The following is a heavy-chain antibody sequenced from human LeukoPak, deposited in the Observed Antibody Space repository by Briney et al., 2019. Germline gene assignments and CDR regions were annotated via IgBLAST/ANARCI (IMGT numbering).Heavy chain of an antibody. V-gene: IGHV5-10-1*01. CDR1: GYSFTSYW. Sequence: GESLKISCKGSGYSFTSYWISWVRQMPGKGLEWMGRIDPSDSYTKYSPSFQGHVTISADKSISTAYLQWSSLKASDTAMFYCAATTHSGWYYFHYWGQGTLVTASS. D-gene: IGHD6-19*01. J-gene: IGHJ4*02. CDR2: IDPSDSYT. CDR3: AATTHSGWYYFHY.